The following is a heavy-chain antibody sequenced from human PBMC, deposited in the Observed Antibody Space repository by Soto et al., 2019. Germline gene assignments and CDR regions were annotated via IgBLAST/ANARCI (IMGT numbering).Heavy chain of an antibody. Sequence: QVQLQESGPGLVKPSQTLSLTCTVSGGSISSGGYYWSWIRQHPGKGLEWIGYIYYTGSTYYNPSLKSRVTISVETSKNQFALRLSSVTAADTAVYYCASRDVDTTMVGRDYWGQGTLVTVSS. J-gene: IGHJ4*02. D-gene: IGHD5-18*01. V-gene: IGHV4-31*03. CDR2: IYYTGST. CDR1: GGSISSGGYY. CDR3: ASRDVDTTMVGRDY.